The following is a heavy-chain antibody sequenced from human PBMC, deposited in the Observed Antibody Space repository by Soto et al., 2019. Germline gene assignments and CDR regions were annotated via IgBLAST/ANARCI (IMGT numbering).Heavy chain of an antibody. CDR1: GGSISSGDYY. CDR2: IYYSGST. CDR3: ARKYSSSWSLQSRRNWFDP. Sequence: SETLSLTCTVSGGSISSGDYYWSWIRQPPGKGLEWIGYIYYSGSTYYNPSPKSRVTLTVDTSKDQFSLKLSSVTAADTAVDYCARKYSSSWSLQSRRNWFDPWGQGTLVTVSS. J-gene: IGHJ5*02. V-gene: IGHV4-30-4*01. D-gene: IGHD6-13*01.